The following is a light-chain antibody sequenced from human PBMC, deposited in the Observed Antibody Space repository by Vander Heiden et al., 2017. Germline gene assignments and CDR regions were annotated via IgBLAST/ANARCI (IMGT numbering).Light chain of an antibody. Sequence: VSCSPGPSITISCTGSSRDVGDYHFVSWYQQHPGKAPKLIIYDVDKRPSGIANRFSGSKSDKTASLTISGLQAEDEADYYCSSYTTRSTPYVFGTGTKVTV. CDR1: SRDVGDYHF. CDR3: SSYTTRSTPYV. V-gene: IGLV2-14*03. CDR2: DVD. J-gene: IGLJ1*01.